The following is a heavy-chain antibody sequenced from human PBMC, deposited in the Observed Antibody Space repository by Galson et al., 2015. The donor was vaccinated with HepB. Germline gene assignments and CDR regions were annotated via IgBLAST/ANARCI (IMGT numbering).Heavy chain of an antibody. CDR3: AREAHGITGTNWSGWFDP. J-gene: IGHJ5*02. CDR1: GFTFSSYA. D-gene: IGHD1-20*01. CDR2: IWYDGSNK. Sequence: SLRLSCAASGFTFSSYAMSWVRQAPGKGLEWVAVIWYDGSNKYYADSVKGRFTISRDNSKNTLFLQMNSLRAEDTAVYYCAREAHGITGTNWSGWFDPWGQGTLVTVSS. V-gene: IGHV3-33*08.